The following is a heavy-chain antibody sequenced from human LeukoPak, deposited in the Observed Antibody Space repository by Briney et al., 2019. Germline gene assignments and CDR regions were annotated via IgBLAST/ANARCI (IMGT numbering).Heavy chain of an antibody. D-gene: IGHD3-22*01. J-gene: IGHJ4*02. CDR3: AKVSDRDSSGYYWGFEY. CDR2: IYYSGST. Sequence: SETLSLTCAVSGGSISGYYWSWIRQPPGKGLECIGYIYYSGSTNYNPSLKSRVTISVDTSRNQFSLKLTSVTAADTAVYYCAKVSDRDSSGYYWGFEYWGQGTLVTVSS. V-gene: IGHV4-59*08. CDR1: GGSISGYY.